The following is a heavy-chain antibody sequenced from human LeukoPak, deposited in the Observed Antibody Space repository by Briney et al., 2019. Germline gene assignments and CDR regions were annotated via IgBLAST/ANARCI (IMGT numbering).Heavy chain of an antibody. J-gene: IGHJ4*02. V-gene: IGHV1-24*01. CDR2: FDPEDGET. D-gene: IGHD3-9*01. CDR3: ARDGYYDILTGYKPDY. CDR1: GYTLTELS. Sequence: ASVKVSCKVSGYTLTELSMHWVRQAPGKGLEWMGGFDPEDGETIYAQKFQGRVTMTEDTSTDTAYMELRSLRSDDTAVYYCARDGYYDILTGYKPDYWGQGTLVTVSS.